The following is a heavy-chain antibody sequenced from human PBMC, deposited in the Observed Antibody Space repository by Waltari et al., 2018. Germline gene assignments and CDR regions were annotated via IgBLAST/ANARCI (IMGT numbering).Heavy chain of an antibody. Sequence: QVHLLESGPGLVRTSETLSLTCTVSGASLRDYRWGWIRQSPGKGLEWVGYISYGLLTKYNPSLKSRVTISVDRSRNQFSLTLASVTAADTAVYYCARLRVHLSYPYWFDPWGQGTLVTVSS. CDR1: GASLRDYR. CDR3: ARLRVHLSYPYWFDP. D-gene: IGHD3-16*02. V-gene: IGHV4-59*08. J-gene: IGHJ5*02. CDR2: ISYGLLT.